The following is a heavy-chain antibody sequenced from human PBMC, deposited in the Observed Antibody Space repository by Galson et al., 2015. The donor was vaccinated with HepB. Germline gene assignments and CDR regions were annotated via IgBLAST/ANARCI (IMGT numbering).Heavy chain of an antibody. D-gene: IGHD4-23*01. V-gene: IGHV3-30-3*01. Sequence: SLRLSCAASGFTFSSYAMHWVRQAPGKGLEWVAVISYDGSNKYYADSVEGRFTISRDNSKNTLYLQMNSLRAEDTAVYYCAKDIVGNCGGNSPYYFDYWGQGTLVTVSS. CDR1: GFTFSSYA. CDR3: AKDIVGNCGGNSPYYFDY. J-gene: IGHJ4*02. CDR2: ISYDGSNK.